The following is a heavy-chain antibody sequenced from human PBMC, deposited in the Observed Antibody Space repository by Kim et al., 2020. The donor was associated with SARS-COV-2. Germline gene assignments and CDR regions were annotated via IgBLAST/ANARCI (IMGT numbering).Heavy chain of an antibody. D-gene: IGHD3-22*01. Sequence: GGSLRLSCAASGLTLSSNWMSWVRQAPGKGLEWVANIKQDGSEKYYVDSVKGRFTISRDNAKNSLYLQMSTLRAEDTAVYYCARGSYYDSSGYHNWYFDLWGRGTLVTVSS. V-gene: IGHV3-7*01. CDR1: GLTLSSNW. CDR3: ARGSYYDSSGYHNWYFDL. CDR2: IKQDGSEK. J-gene: IGHJ2*01.